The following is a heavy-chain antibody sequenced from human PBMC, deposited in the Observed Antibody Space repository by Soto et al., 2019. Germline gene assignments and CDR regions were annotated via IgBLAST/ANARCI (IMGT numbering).Heavy chain of an antibody. Sequence: GGSLRLSCAASGFTFSDYYMSWIRQAPGKGLEWVSYISSSGSTIYYADSVRGRFTISRDNAKNSLYLQMNSLRAEDTAVYYCAREDTLLRYFDWLPSPNAFDIWGQGTMVTVSS. D-gene: IGHD3-9*01. V-gene: IGHV3-11*01. CDR1: GFTFSDYY. CDR3: AREDTLLRYFDWLPSPNAFDI. J-gene: IGHJ3*02. CDR2: ISSSGSTI.